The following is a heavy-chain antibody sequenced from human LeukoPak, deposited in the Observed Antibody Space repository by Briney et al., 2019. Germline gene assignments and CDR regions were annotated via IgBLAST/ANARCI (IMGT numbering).Heavy chain of an antibody. J-gene: IGHJ4*02. CDR3: ARHGSLAVRTSSFDY. Sequence: SETLSLTCTVSGRSISSSSYYWGWIRQPPGKGLEWIGSIYYSGSTYYNPSLKSRVTISVDTPKNQFSLKLSSVTAADAAVYFCARHGSLAVRTSSFDYWGQGTLVTVSS. CDR2: IYYSGST. V-gene: IGHV4-39*01. D-gene: IGHD2-15*01. CDR1: GRSISSSSYY.